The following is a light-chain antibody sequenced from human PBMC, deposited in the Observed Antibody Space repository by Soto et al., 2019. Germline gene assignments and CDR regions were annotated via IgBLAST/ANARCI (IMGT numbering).Light chain of an antibody. CDR3: HQRQSWSRT. V-gene: IGKV3-11*01. CDR1: QYINTR. Sequence: EIVLTQSPATLSSFQGDRVTLSCRASQYINTRLAWYQHRPGQAPRLLIYQTSLRAAGIPARFSASGSGTDFTLTISDVQPEDFALYYCHQRQSWSRTFGQGTKVDIK. CDR2: QTS. J-gene: IGKJ1*01.